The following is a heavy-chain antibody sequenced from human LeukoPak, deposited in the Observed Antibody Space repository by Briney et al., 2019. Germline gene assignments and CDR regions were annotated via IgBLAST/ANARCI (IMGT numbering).Heavy chain of an antibody. CDR2: IIPIFGTA. J-gene: IGHJ4*02. CDR3: ARKRDGYNSVDFDY. V-gene: IGHV1-69*13. Sequence: SVKVSCKAFGGTFSSYAISWVRQAPGQGLEWMGGIIPIFGTANYAQKFQGRVTITADESTSTAYMELSSLRSEDTAVYYCARKRDGYNSVDFDYWGQGTLVTVSS. CDR1: GGTFSSYA. D-gene: IGHD5-24*01.